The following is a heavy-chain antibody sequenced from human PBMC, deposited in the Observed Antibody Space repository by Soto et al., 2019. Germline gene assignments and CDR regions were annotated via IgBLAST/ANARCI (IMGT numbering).Heavy chain of an antibody. CDR2: IYWDDDK. J-gene: IGHJ4*02. CDR1: GFSLSTSGVG. CDR3: AHSEILGHYYDSSGYPGDYFDY. Sequence: SGPTLVNPTQTLTLTCTSSGFSLSTSGVGVGWIRQPPGKALEWLALIYWDDDKRYSPSLKSRLTITKDTSKNQVVLTMTNMDPVDIATYYCAHSEILGHYYDSSGYPGDYFDYWGQGTQVTVSS. V-gene: IGHV2-5*02. D-gene: IGHD3-22*01.